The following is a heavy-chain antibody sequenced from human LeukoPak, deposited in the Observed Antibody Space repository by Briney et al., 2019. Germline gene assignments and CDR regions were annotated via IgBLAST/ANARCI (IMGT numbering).Heavy chain of an antibody. D-gene: IGHD2-8*01. CDR2: TYYSGNS. J-gene: IGHJ4*02. CDR1: GGSISTYY. Sequence: KPSETLSLTCTVSGGSISTYYWSWIRQPPGKGLEWIGHTYYSGNSNYNPSLKSGVTTSVETSKYQFSVKLCSVTAANTPVYYCASTLPEGYCTNGLCYPGYYLGYWGQGTLVTVSS. V-gene: IGHV4-59*01. CDR3: ASTLPEGYCTNGLCYPGYYLGY.